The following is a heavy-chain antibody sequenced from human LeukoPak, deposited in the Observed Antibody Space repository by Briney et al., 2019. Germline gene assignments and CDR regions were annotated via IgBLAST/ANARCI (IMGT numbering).Heavy chain of an antibody. V-gene: IGHV5-51*01. CDR2: IYPDDSDT. J-gene: IGHJ4*02. D-gene: IGHD6-13*01. CDR1: GYSFTSYW. CDR3: AKLGAYSSSWYGFVDY. Sequence: GESLEISCKSSGYSFTSYWIGWVRQMPGKGLEWMGIIYPDDSDTRYSPSFQGQVTISVDKSITTAYLQWSSLKASDTAMYYCAKLGAYSSSWYGFVDYWGQGTLVTVSS.